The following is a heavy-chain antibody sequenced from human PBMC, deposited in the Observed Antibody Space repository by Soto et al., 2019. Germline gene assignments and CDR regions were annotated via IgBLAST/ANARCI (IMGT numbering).Heavy chain of an antibody. V-gene: IGHV4-59*01. CDR3: ARDDTTGLFDF. Sequence: XETLSLTCAVSTGSMRTYYWTWIRQSPGKGLEWIGQISHTGRTKYNPSLESRVTISVDTSRKQFSLKLTSVTAADTALYYCARDDTTGLFDFWGQGTLVTVSS. J-gene: IGHJ4*02. CDR1: TGSMRTYY. D-gene: IGHD4-17*01. CDR2: ISHTGRT.